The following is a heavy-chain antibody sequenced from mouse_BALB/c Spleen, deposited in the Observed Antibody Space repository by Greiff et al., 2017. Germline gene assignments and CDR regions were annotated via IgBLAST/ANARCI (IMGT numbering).Heavy chain of an antibody. CDR2: IRLKSNNYAT. Sequence: DVMLVESGGGLVQPGGSMKLSCVASGFTFSNYWMNWVRQSPEKGLEWVAEIRLKSNNYATHYAESVKGRFTISRDDSKSSVYLQMNNLRAEDTGIYYCTSCDGYYPFAYWGQGTLVTVSA. CDR1: GFTFSNYW. CDR3: TSCDGYYPFAY. V-gene: IGHV6-6*02. J-gene: IGHJ3*01. D-gene: IGHD2-3*01.